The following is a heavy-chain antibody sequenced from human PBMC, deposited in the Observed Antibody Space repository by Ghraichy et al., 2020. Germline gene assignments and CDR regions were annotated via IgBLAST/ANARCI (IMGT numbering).Heavy chain of an antibody. CDR3: ARDPYCSSTNCYTGSWFDP. CDR1: GFTFSGYW. J-gene: IGHJ5*02. D-gene: IGHD2-2*02. V-gene: IGHV3-74*01. CDR2: ISTDGSRT. Sequence: GGSLRLSCAASGFTFSGYWMHWVRQAPGKGLVWVSIISTDGSRTSYADSVKGRFTISRDNAKNTLYLQMNSLRAEDTAVYYCARDPYCSSTNCYTGSWFDPWGLGTLVTVSS.